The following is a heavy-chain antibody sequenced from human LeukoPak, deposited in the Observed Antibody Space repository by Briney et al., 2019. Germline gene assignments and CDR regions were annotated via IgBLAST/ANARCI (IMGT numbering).Heavy chain of an antibody. CDR2: IKQDGSEK. J-gene: IGHJ4*02. D-gene: IGHD3-3*01. V-gene: IGHV3-7*01. Sequence: PGGSLRLSCAASGFTFSSYAMSWVRQAPGKGLEWVANIKQDGSEKYYVDSVKGRFTISRDNAKNSLYLQMNSLRAEDTAVYYCARDPFTIFGVVGFDYWGQGTLVTVSS. CDR1: GFTFSSYA. CDR3: ARDPFTIFGVVGFDY.